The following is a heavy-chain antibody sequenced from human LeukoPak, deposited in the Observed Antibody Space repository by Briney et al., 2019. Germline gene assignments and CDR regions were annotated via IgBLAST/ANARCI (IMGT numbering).Heavy chain of an antibody. CDR2: IREDGSEK. Sequence: PGGSLRLSCAASGFTFSNAWMSWVRQAPGKGLEWVANIREDGSEKYYVDSVKGQFTISRDNAKNSLFLQMHSLRAEDTAVYYCARDLAGHYYGSGSSFDYWGQGTLVTVS. CDR3: ARDLAGHYYGSGSSFDY. J-gene: IGHJ4*02. D-gene: IGHD3-10*01. V-gene: IGHV3-7*01. CDR1: GFTFSNAW.